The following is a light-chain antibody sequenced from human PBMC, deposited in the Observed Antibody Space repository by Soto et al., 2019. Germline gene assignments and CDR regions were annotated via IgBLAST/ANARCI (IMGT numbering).Light chain of an antibody. CDR3: QHYNSYSEA. CDR2: AAS. Sequence: DIQMTQSPSSMSASLGDRIKVTCRASHAIGDWLAWYQQRPGQAPKLLIYAASSLHSGVPSRFSGSGSGTDFTLTITSLQPEDFATYYCQHYNSYSEAFGQGTKVELK. V-gene: IGKV1D-16*01. J-gene: IGKJ1*01. CDR1: HAIGDW.